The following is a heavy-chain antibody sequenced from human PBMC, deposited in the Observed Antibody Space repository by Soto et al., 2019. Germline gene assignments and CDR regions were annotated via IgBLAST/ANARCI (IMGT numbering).Heavy chain of an antibody. CDR1: GFTFSSYA. D-gene: IGHD2-15*01. Sequence: PGGSLRLSCAASGFTFSSYAMHWVRQAPGKGLEWVAVISYDGSNKYYADSVKGRFTISRDNSKNTLYLQMNSLRAEDTAVYYCARDLKDIVVVVAAFGYWGQGTLVTVSS. J-gene: IGHJ4*02. CDR3: ARDLKDIVVVVAAFGY. V-gene: IGHV3-30-3*01. CDR2: ISYDGSNK.